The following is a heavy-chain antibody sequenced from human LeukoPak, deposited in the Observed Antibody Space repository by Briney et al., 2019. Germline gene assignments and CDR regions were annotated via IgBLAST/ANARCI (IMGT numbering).Heavy chain of an antibody. J-gene: IGHJ4*02. Sequence: GGSLRLSCAASGFNFSIYSLNWVRQAPGKGLEWVAVISYDGSNKYADSVKGRFTISRDNSKNTLFLQMNSLRPDDTAVYYCATTLGSGWKFDYWGQGTLVTVSS. CDR3: ATTLGSGWKFDY. CDR1: GFNFSIYS. V-gene: IGHV3-30*03. D-gene: IGHD6-19*01. CDR2: ISYDGSNK.